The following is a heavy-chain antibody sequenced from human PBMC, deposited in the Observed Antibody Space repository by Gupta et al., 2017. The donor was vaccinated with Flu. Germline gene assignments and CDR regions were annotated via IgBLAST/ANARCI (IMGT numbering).Heavy chain of an antibody. CDR2: ISSSSHAI. CDR1: S. J-gene: IGHJ5*02. CDR3: ARGCRRTGCRTTWFDP. D-gene: IGHD2-2*01. V-gene: IGHV3-21*01. Sequence: SMTWVRQAPGRGLEWVSIISSSSHAIFYADSVKGRFTISRDNAKNSLYLQMDSLRAEDTAMYYCARGCRRTGCRTTWFDPWGQGTPGHVSS.